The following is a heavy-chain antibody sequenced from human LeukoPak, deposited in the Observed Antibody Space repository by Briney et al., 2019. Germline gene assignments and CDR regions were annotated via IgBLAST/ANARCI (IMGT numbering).Heavy chain of an antibody. CDR1: GGTFSSHA. CDR2: IIPMFGVT. J-gene: IGHJ6*02. D-gene: IGHD3-16*01. Sequence: ASVKVSCKASGGTFSSHALSWVRQAPGQGLEWMGRIIPMFGVTNYVQNFQGRFTITADKSTTTVYMELTSLRSEDTAVYYCAGNPLGTEMLMGYYYYGMDVWGQGTTVTVSS. CDR3: AGNPLGTEMLMGYYYYGMDV. V-gene: IGHV1-69*04.